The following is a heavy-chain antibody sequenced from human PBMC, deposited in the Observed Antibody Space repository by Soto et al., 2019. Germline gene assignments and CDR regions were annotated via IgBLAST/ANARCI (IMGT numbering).Heavy chain of an antibody. D-gene: IGHD6-6*01. Sequence: QVQLVQSGADVKKPGSSVKVSCKASGGTFSSYTFSWVRQAPGQGLEWMGGIVPLCGTTNDAKIFQGRVTISADESTSTVYMELSSLRSDDSAMYYCARDGEVTSTRPRGAFDIWGQGTVITVSS. V-gene: IGHV1-69*01. CDR1: GGTFSSYT. J-gene: IGHJ3*02. CDR3: ARDGEVTSTRPRGAFDI. CDR2: IVPLCGTT.